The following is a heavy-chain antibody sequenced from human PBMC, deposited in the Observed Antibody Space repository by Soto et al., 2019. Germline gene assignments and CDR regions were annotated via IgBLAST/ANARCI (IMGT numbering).Heavy chain of an antibody. CDR3: ARGSGWYFH. CDR2: MYFSGST. Sequence: QVQLQESGPGLVKPSETLSLTCTVSGDSISGSSWSWIRQPPGKGLEWIDYMYFSGSTNYNPSLKSRDNIAVDTYKNQVSVKLSSVTAADTAVYYCARGSGWYFHWRQGTLVTVSS. V-gene: IGHV4-59*01. D-gene: IGHD6-19*01. CDR1: GDSISGSS. J-gene: IGHJ4*02.